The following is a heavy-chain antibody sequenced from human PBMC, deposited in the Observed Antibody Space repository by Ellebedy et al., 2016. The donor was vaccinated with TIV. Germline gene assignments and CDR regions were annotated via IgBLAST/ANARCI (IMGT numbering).Heavy chain of an antibody. CDR1: GFTFDDYA. CDR3: ARGGTMPAV. J-gene: IGHJ4*02. Sequence: SLKISXAASGFTFDDYAMHWVRQAPGKGLEWVSGISWNSGSIGYADSVKGRFTISRDNAKNSLYLQMNSLRADDTAVFYCARGGTMPAVWGQGTPVTVSS. CDR2: ISWNSGSI. D-gene: IGHD2-2*01. V-gene: IGHV3-9*01.